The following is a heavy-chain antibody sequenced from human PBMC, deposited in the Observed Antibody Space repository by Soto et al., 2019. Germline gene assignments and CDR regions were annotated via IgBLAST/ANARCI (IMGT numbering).Heavy chain of an antibody. CDR2: IIPIFGTA. J-gene: IGHJ6*02. CDR1: GGTFSSYA. D-gene: IGHD1-26*01. V-gene: IGHV1-69*06. Sequence: PSVKVSCKAFGGTFSSYAISWVRQAPGEGLEWMGGIIPIFGTANYAQKFQGRVTITADKSTSTAYMELSSLRSEDTAVYYCASAFSALGASYYYGMDVWGQGTTVTVSS. CDR3: ASAFSALGASYYYGMDV.